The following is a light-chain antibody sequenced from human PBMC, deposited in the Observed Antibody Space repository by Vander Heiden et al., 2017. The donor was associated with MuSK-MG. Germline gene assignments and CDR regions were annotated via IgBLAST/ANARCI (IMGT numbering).Light chain of an antibody. J-gene: IGKJ3*01. CDR3: QQSYSAPFT. Sequence: DIKMTQSPSSLSASVGDRVTITCQASQSITTYLNWYQHKPGKAPQLLIYVASSLQSGVPSRFSGSGSGTDFTLTISSLQPEDFATYYCQQSYSAPFTFGPGTKVDIK. CDR1: QSITTY. CDR2: VAS. V-gene: IGKV1-39*01.